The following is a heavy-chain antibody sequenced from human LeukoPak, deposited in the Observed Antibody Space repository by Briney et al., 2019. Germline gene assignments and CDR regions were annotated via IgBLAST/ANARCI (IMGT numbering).Heavy chain of an antibody. J-gene: IGHJ3*02. V-gene: IGHV3-48*03. Sequence: GGSLRLSCAASGSTFSNYEMNWIRQAPGKGLEWISYISNSGNTKYYADSVKGRFSISRDNSKNTLYMQLNTLRAEDTAVYYCATASGYSSWYDAFDIWGQGTMVTVSS. CDR2: ISNSGNTK. CDR1: GSTFSNYE. D-gene: IGHD6-13*01. CDR3: ATASGYSSWYDAFDI.